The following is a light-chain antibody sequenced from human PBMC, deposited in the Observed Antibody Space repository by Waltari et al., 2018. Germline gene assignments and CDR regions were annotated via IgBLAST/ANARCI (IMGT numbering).Light chain of an antibody. Sequence: YQQTPGKAHKLMIYEGNKRPSGVSNRLSGSKAGNTASLTISGRQAEDEADYYCYSYAGSGTWVFGGGTKLTVL. V-gene: IGLV2-23*01. CDR3: YSYAGSGTWV. J-gene: IGLJ3*02. CDR2: EGN.